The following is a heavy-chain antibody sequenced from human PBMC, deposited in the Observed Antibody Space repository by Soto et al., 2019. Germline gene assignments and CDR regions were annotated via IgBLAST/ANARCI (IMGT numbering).Heavy chain of an antibody. CDR3: AKGGGGIAAAGTGLFDY. Sequence: GGSLRLSCAASGFTFSSYAMSWARQAPGKGLEWVSAISGSGGSTYYADSVKGRFTISRDNSKNTLYLQMNSLRAEDTAVYYCAKGGGGIAAAGTGLFDYWGQGTLVTVSS. D-gene: IGHD6-13*01. J-gene: IGHJ4*02. V-gene: IGHV3-23*01. CDR2: ISGSGGST. CDR1: GFTFSSYA.